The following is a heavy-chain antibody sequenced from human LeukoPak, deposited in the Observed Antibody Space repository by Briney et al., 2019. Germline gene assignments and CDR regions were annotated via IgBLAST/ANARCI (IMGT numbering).Heavy chain of an antibody. CDR3: AKAMKSAFDI. CDR1: GFTFSSYW. CDR2: INSDGSST. V-gene: IGHV3-74*01. Sequence: GGSLRLSCAASGFTFSSYWMHWFGQAPGKGLVWVSRINSDGSSTSYADSVKGRFTISRDNSENTLYLQMNSLRAEDTAVYYCAKAMKSAFDIWGQGTMVTVSS. J-gene: IGHJ3*02.